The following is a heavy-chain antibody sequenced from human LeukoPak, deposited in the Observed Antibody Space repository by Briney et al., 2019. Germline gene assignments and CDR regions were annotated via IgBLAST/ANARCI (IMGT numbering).Heavy chain of an antibody. J-gene: IGHJ4*02. CDR3: AREGTFDWSLLAIDY. V-gene: IGHV1-18*01. CDR2: ISAYDGNT. Sequence: GASVKVSCKASGYTFTSYGIRWVRQAPGQGLEWMGWISAYDGNTNYAQKLQGRVTMTTDTSTSTAYMELRSLRSDDTAVYYCAREGTFDWSLLAIDYWGQGTLVTVSS. D-gene: IGHD3-9*01. CDR1: GYTFTSYG.